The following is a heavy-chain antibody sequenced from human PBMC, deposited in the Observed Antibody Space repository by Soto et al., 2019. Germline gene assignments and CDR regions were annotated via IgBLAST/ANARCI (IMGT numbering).Heavy chain of an antibody. CDR3: AKDVKSSGWFPLPDY. CDR2: NSGSGGST. D-gene: IGHD6-19*01. V-gene: IGHV3-23*01. J-gene: IGHJ4*02. CDR1: GFTFSSYA. Sequence: EVQLLESGGGLVQPGGSLRLSCAASGFTFSSYAMSWVRQAPGKGLEWVSANSGSGGSTYYADSVKGRFTISRDNSKNTLYLQMNSLRAEDTAVYFCAKDVKSSGWFPLPDYWGQGTLVAVSS.